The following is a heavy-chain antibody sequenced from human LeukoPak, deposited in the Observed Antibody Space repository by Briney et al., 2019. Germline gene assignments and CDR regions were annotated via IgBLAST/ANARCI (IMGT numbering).Heavy chain of an antibody. V-gene: IGHV3-30*02. D-gene: IGHD3-22*01. Sequence: GGSLRLSCAASGFTFSSYGMHWVRQAPGKGLEWVAFIRYDGSNKYYADSVKGRFTISRDNSKNTLYLQMNSLRAEDTAVYYCARDYAAPYYYDSSPDDYWGQGTLVTVSS. CDR2: IRYDGSNK. CDR1: GFTFSSYG. J-gene: IGHJ4*02. CDR3: ARDYAAPYYYDSSPDDY.